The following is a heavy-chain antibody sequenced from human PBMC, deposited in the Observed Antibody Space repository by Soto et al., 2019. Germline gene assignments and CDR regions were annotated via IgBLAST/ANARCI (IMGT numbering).Heavy chain of an antibody. CDR1: GGTFSSYA. J-gene: IGHJ6*02. CDR2: IIPISGTA. Sequence: QVQLVQSGAEVKKPGSSVKVSCKASGGTFSSYAISWVRQAPGQGLEWMGGIIPISGTANYAQKFQGRVTLTADESTSTAYMELGSLRSEDPSVYYCARSQGSSTSLEIYYYYYYGMDVWGQGTTVTVSS. V-gene: IGHV1-69*01. D-gene: IGHD2-2*01. CDR3: ARSQGSSTSLEIYYYYYYGMDV.